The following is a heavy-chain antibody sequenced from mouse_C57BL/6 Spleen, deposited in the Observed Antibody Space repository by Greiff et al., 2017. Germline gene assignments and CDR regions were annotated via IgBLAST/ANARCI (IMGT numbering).Heavy chain of an antibody. CDR3: ARGRGYYAMDY. J-gene: IGHJ4*01. CDR2: SRNKANDYTT. V-gene: IGHV7-1*01. Sequence: DVMLVESGGGLVQSGRSLRLSCATSGFTFSDFYMEWVRQAPGKGLEWIAASRNKANDYTTEYSASVKGRFIVSRDTSQSILYLQMNALRAEDTAIYYCARGRGYYAMDYWGQGTSVTVSS. CDR1: GFTFSDFY.